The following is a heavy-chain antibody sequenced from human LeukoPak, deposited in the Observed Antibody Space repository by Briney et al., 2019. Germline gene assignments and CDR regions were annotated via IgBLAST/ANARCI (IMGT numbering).Heavy chain of an antibody. CDR1: GFTFSSYS. D-gene: IGHD1-26*01. Sequence: TGGSLRLSCAASGFTFSSYSMNWVRQAPGKGLEWVSSISSSSSYIFYADSVKGRFTISRDNAKNSLYLQMNSLRAEDTAVYYCAREFFDREGGTTVLDYWGQGTLVTVSS. V-gene: IGHV3-21*01. CDR3: AREFFDREGGTTVLDY. CDR2: ISSSSSYI. J-gene: IGHJ4*02.